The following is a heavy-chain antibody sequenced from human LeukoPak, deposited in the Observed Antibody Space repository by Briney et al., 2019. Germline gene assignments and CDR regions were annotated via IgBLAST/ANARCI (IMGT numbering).Heavy chain of an antibody. D-gene: IGHD5-24*01. Sequence: ASVKLSCKAFGYTFTSNSMHWVRQAPGQGPEWMAAISPSGGSTTYAQTVKGRFTLTRDMSTSTLYLELNSLRAEDTAVYYCARDNSVRDGSWWFNRWGQGSLVSVCS. CDR2: ISPSGGST. J-gene: IGHJ5*02. V-gene: IGHV1-46*01. CDR3: ARDNSVRDGSWWFNR. CDR1: GYTFTSNS.